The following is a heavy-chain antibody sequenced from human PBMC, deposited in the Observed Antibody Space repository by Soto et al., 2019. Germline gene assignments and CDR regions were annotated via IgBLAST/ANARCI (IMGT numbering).Heavy chain of an antibody. CDR3: ARAATMIDPYYYYGMDV. CDR1: GGTFSSYA. V-gene: IGHV1-69*13. CDR2: IIPIFGTA. J-gene: IGHJ6*02. D-gene: IGHD3-22*01. Sequence: ASVKVSCKASGGTFSSYAISWVRQAPGQGLEWMGGIIPIFGTANYAQKLQGRVTITADESTSTAYMELSSLRSEDTAVYYCARAATMIDPYYYYGMDVWGQGTTVTVSS.